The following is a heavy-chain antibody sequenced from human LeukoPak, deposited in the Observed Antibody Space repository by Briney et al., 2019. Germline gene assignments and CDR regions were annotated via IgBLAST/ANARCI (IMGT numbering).Heavy chain of an antibody. CDR1: GGSFSGYY. D-gene: IGHD4-17*01. CDR2: INHSGST. Sequence: SETMSLTCAVYGGSFSGYYWSWIRQPPGKGLEWIGEINHSGSTNYNPSLKSRVTISVDTSKNQFSLKLSSVTAADTAVYYCARGFVAYGDYGGDWGQGTLVTVSS. V-gene: IGHV4-34*01. J-gene: IGHJ4*02. CDR3: ARGFVAYGDYGGD.